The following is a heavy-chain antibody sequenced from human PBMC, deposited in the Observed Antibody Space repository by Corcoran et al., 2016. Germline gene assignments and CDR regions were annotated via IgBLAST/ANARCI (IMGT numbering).Heavy chain of an antibody. CDR1: GFTFSSYG. CDR3: AKDRGPSDY. V-gene: IGHV3-30*18. Sequence: QVQLVESGGGVVQPGRSLRLSCAASGFTFSSYGMHWVRQAPGKGLEWVAVISYDGSNKYYADSVKGRFTISRDNSKNTLYLQMNSLRAEDTAVYYCAKDRGPSDYWGQGTLVPVSS. CDR2: ISYDGSNK. J-gene: IGHJ4*02.